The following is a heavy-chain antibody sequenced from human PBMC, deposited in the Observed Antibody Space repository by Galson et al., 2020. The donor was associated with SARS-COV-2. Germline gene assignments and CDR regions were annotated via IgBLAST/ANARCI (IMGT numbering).Heavy chain of an antibody. V-gene: IGHV1-18*01. J-gene: IGHJ6*03. Sequence: SVKVSCKASGYTFTSYGISWVRQAPGQGLEWMGWISAYNGNTNYAQKLQGRVTMTTDTSTSTAYMELRSLRSDDTAVYYCARAGITGTVYYYYYMDVWGKGTTVTVSS. D-gene: IGHD1-20*01. CDR2: ISAYNGNT. CDR3: ARAGITGTVYYYYYMDV. CDR1: GYTFTSYG.